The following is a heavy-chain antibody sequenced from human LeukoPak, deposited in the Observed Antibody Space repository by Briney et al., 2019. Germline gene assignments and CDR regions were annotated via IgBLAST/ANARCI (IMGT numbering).Heavy chain of an antibody. CDR3: ARDAPENTYYYGMDV. D-gene: IGHD2/OR15-2a*01. Sequence: PGGSLRLSCAASGFTVSSTYMSWVRQAPGKGLEWVSVIYTGGNTYYADSVKGRFTIFIDNSKNTLYLQMNSLRAEDTAVYYCARDAPENTYYYGMDVWGQGTTVTVSS. V-gene: IGHV3-66*01. CDR2: IYTGGNT. CDR1: GFTVSSTY. J-gene: IGHJ6*02.